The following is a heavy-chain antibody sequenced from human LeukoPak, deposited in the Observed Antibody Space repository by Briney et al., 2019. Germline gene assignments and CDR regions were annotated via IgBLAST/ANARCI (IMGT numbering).Heavy chain of an antibody. D-gene: IGHD6-13*01. Sequence: GGSLRLSCAASGFTFSSYWMSWVRQTPGKGLEWVANIKQDGSEKYYVDSVKGRFTISRDNTKNSLYLQMNSLRAEDTAVYYCARRWWQQLVVTLFDYWGQGTLVTVSS. J-gene: IGHJ4*02. CDR2: IKQDGSEK. CDR3: ARRWWQQLVVTLFDY. V-gene: IGHV3-7*01. CDR1: GFTFSSYW.